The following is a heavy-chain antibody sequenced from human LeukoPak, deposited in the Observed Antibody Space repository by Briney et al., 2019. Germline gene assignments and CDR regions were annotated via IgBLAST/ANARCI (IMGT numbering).Heavy chain of an antibody. CDR3: ARHPTYYDILTGYYPFDY. J-gene: IGHJ4*02. CDR2: IYYSGST. V-gene: IGHV4-39*01. CDR1: GGSISSSSYY. Sequence: SETLSLTCTVSGGSISSSSYYWGWIRQPPGKGLEWIGSIYYSGSTYYNPSLKSRVTISVDTSKNQFSLKLSSVTAADTAVYYCARHPTYYDILTGYYPFDYWGQGTLVTVSS. D-gene: IGHD3-9*01.